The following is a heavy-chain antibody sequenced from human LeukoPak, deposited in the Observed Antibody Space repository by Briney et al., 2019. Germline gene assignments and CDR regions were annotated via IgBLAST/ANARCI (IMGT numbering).Heavy chain of an antibody. D-gene: IGHD5-24*01. J-gene: IGHJ1*01. V-gene: IGHV1-2*06. CDR1: GYTFTGYY. CDR3: ARRRDGYNYEEYFQH. Sequence: ASVKVSCKASGYTFTGYYMHWVRQAPGQGLEWMGRINPNSGGTKYAQKFQGRVTMNRDTSISTAYMELSRLSSDDTAVYYCARRRDGYNYEEYFQHWGQGTLVTVSS. CDR2: INPNSGGT.